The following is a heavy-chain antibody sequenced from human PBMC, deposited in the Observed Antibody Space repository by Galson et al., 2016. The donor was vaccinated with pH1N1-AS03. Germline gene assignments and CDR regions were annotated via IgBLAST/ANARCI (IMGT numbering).Heavy chain of an antibody. CDR3: TTVGSQ. Sequence: SLRLSCAASGFSFSNEWMIWVRQAPGKGLEWVGRIKTKAEGGTTDYAAPVKGRFTISRDDSKNTLYLEMNSLKTEDTAVYYRTTVGSQWGQGTLVTVSS. CDR2: IKTKAEGGTT. J-gene: IGHJ4*02. CDR1: GFSFSNEW. D-gene: IGHD3-10*01. V-gene: IGHV3-15*01.